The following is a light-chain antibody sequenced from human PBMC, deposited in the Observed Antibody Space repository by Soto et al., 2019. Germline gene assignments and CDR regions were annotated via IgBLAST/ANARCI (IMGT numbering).Light chain of an antibody. V-gene: IGKV3-20*01. CDR1: QSVSSSY. J-gene: IGKJ1*01. CDR2: GIS. CDR3: QQYGSSPTWT. Sequence: IVVTPSPGTLSLSPRERATLSCMSSQSVSSSYLAWYQQKPGQAPRLLIYGISSRATGIPDRFRGSGSGTDFTLTISRLEPEDSAVYYCQQYGSSPTWTFGQGTKVDI.